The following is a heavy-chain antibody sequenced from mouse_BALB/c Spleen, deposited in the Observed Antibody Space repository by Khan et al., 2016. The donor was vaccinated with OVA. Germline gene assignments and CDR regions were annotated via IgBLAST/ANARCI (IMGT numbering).Heavy chain of an antibody. D-gene: IGHD2-5*01. J-gene: IGHJ4*01. V-gene: IGHV2-9*02. CDR2: IWADGST. Sequence: QVQLKESGPGLVAPSQSLSITCTVSGFSLTSYGVNWVRQPPGKGLEWLGVIWADGSTNYNSALMSRLSISEDNSKSQVFLKMNSLQTDDTAIYYCSTIYYSKMYYAMDYWGQGTSVTVSS. CDR3: STIYYSKMYYAMDY. CDR1: GFSLTSYG.